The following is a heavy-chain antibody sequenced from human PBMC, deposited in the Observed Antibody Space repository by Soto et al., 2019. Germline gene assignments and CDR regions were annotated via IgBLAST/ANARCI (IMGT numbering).Heavy chain of an antibody. Sequence: SETLSLTCTVSGVSISRDAYYWSWIRQHPGKGLEWIGYIYYSGSTYYNPSLRSPVAMSVDTSKNQSSLTLSSVTAADTAVYYCARDDCSGDTCFIDYWGQGILVTVSS. V-gene: IGHV4-31*01. CDR1: GVSISRDAYY. J-gene: IGHJ4*02. CDR2: IYYSGST. D-gene: IGHD2-15*01. CDR3: ARDDCSGDTCFIDY.